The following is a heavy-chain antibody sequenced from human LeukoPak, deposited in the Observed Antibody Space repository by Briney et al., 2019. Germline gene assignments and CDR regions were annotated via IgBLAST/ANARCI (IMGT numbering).Heavy chain of an antibody. V-gene: IGHV1-69*13. J-gene: IGHJ5*02. CDR3: ARGGDDSYGYDWFDP. CDR1: GYTFTGYY. CDR2: IIPIFGTA. D-gene: IGHD5-18*01. Sequence: EASVKVSCKASGYTFTGYYMHWVRQAPGQGLEWMGGIIPIFGTANYAQKFQGRVTITADESTSTAYMELSSLRSEDTAVYYCARGGDDSYGYDWFDPWGQGTLVTVSS.